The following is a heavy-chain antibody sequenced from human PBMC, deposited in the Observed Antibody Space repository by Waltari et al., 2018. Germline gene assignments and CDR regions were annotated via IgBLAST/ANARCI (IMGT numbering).Heavy chain of an antibody. CDR2: ISGSGSTI. CDR3: ARDVSQPAFDY. V-gene: IGHV3-48*01. J-gene: IGHJ4*02. CDR1: GFTFSASS. Sequence: EVQLVESGGGLVQPGGSLRLSCTASGFTFSASSMHWVRQAPGKGREWSSYISGSGSTIYYADAGKGRFTMSRDNAKNSLYLQMNSLRAEDTAVYFCARDVSQPAFDYWGQGTLVTVSS.